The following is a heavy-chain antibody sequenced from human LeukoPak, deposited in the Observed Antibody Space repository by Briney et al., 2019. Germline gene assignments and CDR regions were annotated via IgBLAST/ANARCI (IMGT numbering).Heavy chain of an antibody. CDR2: MNPNSGNT. CDR3: ARDYYDSSGYYYYYYYGMDV. J-gene: IGHJ6*02. V-gene: IGHV1-8*01. D-gene: IGHD3-22*01. CDR1: GYTFTSYD. Sequence: ASVKVSCKASGYTFTSYDINWVRQATGQGLEWMGWMNPNSGNTGYAQKFQGRVTMTRNTSISTAYMALSSLRSEDTAVYYCARDYYDSSGYYYYYYYGMDVWGQGTTVTVSS.